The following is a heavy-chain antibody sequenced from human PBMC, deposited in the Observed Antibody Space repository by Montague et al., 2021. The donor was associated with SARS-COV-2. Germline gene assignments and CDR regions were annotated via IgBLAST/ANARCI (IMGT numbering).Heavy chain of an antibody. CDR3: ARGHLSVSMIVVVFTSASYYFDY. J-gene: IGHJ4*02. Sequence: SETLSLTCGVFGGSFGDYHWSWIRQPPGKGLEWIGDIKQSGSTNYNPSLKSRVTISVDTSRNQFSLKLTSVTAADTAVYFCARGHLSVSMIVVVFTSASYYFDYWGQGAIVTVSS. D-gene: IGHD3-22*01. V-gene: IGHV4-34*01. CDR2: IKQSGST. CDR1: GGSFGDYH.